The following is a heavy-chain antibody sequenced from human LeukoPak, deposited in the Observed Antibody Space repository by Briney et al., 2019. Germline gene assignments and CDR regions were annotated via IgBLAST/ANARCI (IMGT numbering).Heavy chain of an antibody. Sequence: ASVKVSCKASGYTFTSYGISWVRQAPGQGLEWMGWISAYNGNTNYAQKLQGRVTMTTDTSTSTAYMELRSLRSDDTAVYYCARDQRMAGSYPKQYYYYYMDVWGKGTTVTVSS. CDR3: ARDQRMAGSYPKQYYYYYMDV. CDR1: GYTFTSYG. CDR2: ISAYNGNT. D-gene: IGHD1-26*01. V-gene: IGHV1-18*01. J-gene: IGHJ6*03.